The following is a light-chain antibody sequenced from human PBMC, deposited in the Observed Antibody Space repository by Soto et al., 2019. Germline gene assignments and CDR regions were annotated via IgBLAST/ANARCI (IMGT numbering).Light chain of an antibody. V-gene: IGKV1-39*01. Sequence: DIQMTQSPSSLSASVGDRVTITCRASQSISSYLNWYQQRPGKAPNLLIYAASSLRSGVPSRFSGSGSGTDFTLTISSLQPEDFATYYCQQTYSSPYTFGQGTNLEIK. CDR2: AAS. CDR3: QQTYSSPYT. J-gene: IGKJ2*01. CDR1: QSISSY.